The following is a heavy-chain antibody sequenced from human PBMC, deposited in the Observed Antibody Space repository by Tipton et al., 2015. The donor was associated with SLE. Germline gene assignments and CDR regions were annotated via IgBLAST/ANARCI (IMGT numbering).Heavy chain of an antibody. J-gene: IGHJ6*02. Sequence: TLSLTCAVYGGSFSGYYWSWIRQPPGKGLEWIGEINHSGSTNYNPSLKSRVTMSVDTSKNQFSLKLTSVTAADTAVYYCARAEVGPTSNYHYYDMDVWGQGTTVTVSS. CDR3: ARAEVGPTSNYHYYDMDV. CDR1: GGSFSGYY. V-gene: IGHV4-34*01. CDR2: INHSGST. D-gene: IGHD1-26*01.